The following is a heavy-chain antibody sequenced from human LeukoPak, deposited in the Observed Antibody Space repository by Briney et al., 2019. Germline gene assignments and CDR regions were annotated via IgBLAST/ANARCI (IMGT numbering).Heavy chain of an antibody. CDR1: GFTFKNYG. CDR2: IRYDGSPK. V-gene: IGHV3-30*02. Sequence: GGSLRLSCAASGFTFKNYGMHWVRQAPGKGLEWVAFIRYDGSPKYYADSVKGRFTISRDNSKNTLYLQMNSLRPEDTAVYSCAKDLGYCTTTSCSVAFDIWGQGTMVTVSS. CDR3: AKDLGYCTTTSCSVAFDI. J-gene: IGHJ3*02. D-gene: IGHD2-2*03.